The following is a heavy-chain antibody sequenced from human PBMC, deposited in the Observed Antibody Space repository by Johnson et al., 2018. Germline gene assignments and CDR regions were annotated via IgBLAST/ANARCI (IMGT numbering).Heavy chain of an antibody. Sequence: VQLVQSGAEVKKPGESLKISCKGSEYSFANYWIGWVRQMPGKGLEWMGIIYPGDSETRYSPSFQGQVTISVDTSISSAYLQWSSLKASDTAMYYCARGGLWFGELSPSFDIWGQGTSVTVSS. V-gene: IGHV5-51*01. CDR3: ARGGLWFGELSPSFDI. D-gene: IGHD3-10*01. CDR1: EYSFANYW. J-gene: IGHJ3*02. CDR2: IYPGDSET.